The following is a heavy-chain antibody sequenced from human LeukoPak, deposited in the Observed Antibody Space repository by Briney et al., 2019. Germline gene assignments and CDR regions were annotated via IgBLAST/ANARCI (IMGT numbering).Heavy chain of an antibody. V-gene: IGHV1-8*01. J-gene: IGHJ6*03. CDR2: MNPNSGNT. CDR1: GYTFTSYD. CDR3: ARGVDTMVRGVIVGYYYYYYMDV. D-gene: IGHD3-10*01. Sequence: ASVKVSCKASGYTFTSYDINWVRQATGQGLEWMGWMNPNSGNTGYAQKFQGRVTMTRNTSISTAYMELSSLRSEDTAVYYCARGVDTMVRGVIVGYYYYYYMDVWGKGTTVTISS.